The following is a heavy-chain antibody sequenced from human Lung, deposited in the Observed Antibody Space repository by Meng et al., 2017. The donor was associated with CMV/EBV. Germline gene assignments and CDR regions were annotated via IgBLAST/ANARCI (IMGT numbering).Heavy chain of an antibody. V-gene: IGHV4-30-4*01. J-gene: IGHJ4*02. D-gene: IGHD2-2*01. CDR1: GDTSSSGEYF. Sequence: QVQVPGAGPGLVAPSQTLSLTCSVSGDTSSSGEYFWSWIGQPPGKGLELIGYMDYRGSTFYYPSLKSRVTISVDTSKNQFSLKLSSVTAADTAVYFCARGELLWDYWGQGTLVTVSS. CDR2: MDYRGST. CDR3: ARGELLWDY.